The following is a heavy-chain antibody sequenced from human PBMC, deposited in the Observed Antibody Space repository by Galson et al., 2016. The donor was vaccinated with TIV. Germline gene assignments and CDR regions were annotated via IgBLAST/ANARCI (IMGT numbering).Heavy chain of an antibody. CDR1: GGTVSSYA. V-gene: IGHV1-69*13. CDR2: IIPIFGTA. Sequence: SVKVSCKASGGTVSSYAISWVRQAPGQGLEWMGGIIPIFGTANYAQKFQGRVTITANESTSTAYMELSSLRSEDTAVFYCARSEYSYGKYYYYYYMDVWGKGTMVTVSS. CDR3: ARSEYSYGKYYYYYYMDV. J-gene: IGHJ6*03. D-gene: IGHD5-18*01.